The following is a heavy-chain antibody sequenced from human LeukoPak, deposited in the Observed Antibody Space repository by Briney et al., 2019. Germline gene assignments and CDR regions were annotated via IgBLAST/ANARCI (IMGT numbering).Heavy chain of an antibody. V-gene: IGHV4-34*01. J-gene: IGHJ4*02. CDR2: INHSGST. CDR3: ARGRWGAVAGKFDY. CDR1: GGSFSGYY. D-gene: IGHD6-19*01. Sequence: SETLSLTCAVYGGSFSGYYWSWIRQPPEKGLEWIGEINHSGSTNYNPSLKSRVTISVDTSKNQFSLKLSSVTAADTAVYYCARGRWGAVAGKFDYWGQGTLVTVSS.